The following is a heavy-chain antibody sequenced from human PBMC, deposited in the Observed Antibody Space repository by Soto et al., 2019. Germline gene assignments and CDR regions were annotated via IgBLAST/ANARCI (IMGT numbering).Heavy chain of an antibody. D-gene: IGHD2-8*01. CDR2: IKQYGGEK. CDR3: ARGAGCTNGVCYDDAFDI. Sequence: PGGSLRLSCAASGFTFSSYWLNWVRQAPGKGLEWVANIKQYGGEKYYVASVKGGFTISRDNAKNSLYLQMNSLRADDTAVYYCARGAGCTNGVCYDDAFDIWGQGTMVTVSS. J-gene: IGHJ3*02. CDR1: GFTFSSYW. V-gene: IGHV3-7*01.